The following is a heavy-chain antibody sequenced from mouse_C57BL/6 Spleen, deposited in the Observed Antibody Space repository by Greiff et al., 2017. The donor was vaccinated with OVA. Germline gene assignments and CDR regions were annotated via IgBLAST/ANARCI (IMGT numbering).Heavy chain of an antibody. CDR1: GYTFTDYN. V-gene: IGHV1-18*01. J-gene: IGHJ4*01. D-gene: IGHD1-1*01. CDR2: INPNNGGT. CDR3: ARGRAYYYGFGAMDY. Sequence: EVQLQQSGPELVKPGASVKIPCKASGYTFTDYNMDWVKQSHGKSLEWLGDINPNNGGTIYNQKFKGKATLTVYKSSSTAYMELRSLTSEDTAVYYCARGRAYYYGFGAMDYWGQGTSVTVSS.